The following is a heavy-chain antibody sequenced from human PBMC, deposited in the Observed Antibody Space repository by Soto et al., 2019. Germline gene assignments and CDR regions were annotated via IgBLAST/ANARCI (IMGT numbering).Heavy chain of an antibody. V-gene: IGHV3-7*01. CDR2: IKQDGSEK. CDR1: GFTFSSYW. CDR3: ARVPSSSSGRPGTYFDY. Sequence: EVQLVESGGGLVQPGGSLRLSCAASGFTFSSYWMSWVRQAPGKGLEWVANIKQDGSEKYYVDSVKARFTISRDNAKNSLYLQMNSLRAEDTAVYYCARVPSSSSGRPGTYFDYWGQGTLVTVSS. D-gene: IGHD6-6*01. J-gene: IGHJ4*02.